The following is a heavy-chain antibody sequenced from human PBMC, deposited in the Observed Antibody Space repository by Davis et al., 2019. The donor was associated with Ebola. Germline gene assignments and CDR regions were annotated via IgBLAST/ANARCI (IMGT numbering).Heavy chain of an antibody. J-gene: IGHJ4*02. CDR2: IYSGGST. CDR1: GFTVSSNY. Sequence: GESLKISCAASGFTVSSNYMSWVRQAPGKGLEWVSVIYSGGSTYYADSVKGRFTISRDNSKNTLYLQMNSLRAEDTAVYYCARVVCSGGSCYSDYWGQGTLVIVSS. V-gene: IGHV3-53*01. CDR3: ARVVCSGGSCYSDY. D-gene: IGHD2-15*01.